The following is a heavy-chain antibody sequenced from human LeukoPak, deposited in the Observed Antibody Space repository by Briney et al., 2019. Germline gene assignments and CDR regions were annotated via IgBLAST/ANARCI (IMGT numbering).Heavy chain of an antibody. CDR3: ARVKGYRYGYWDYSYGMDV. CDR1: GFTFSSYW. V-gene: IGHV3-74*01. D-gene: IGHD5-18*01. Sequence: GGSLRLSCAASGFTFSSYWMHCVRRARGEALVWVSRINSDGSSTIYADSVKGRFTISRDNANNTLYLEMNGLRAEDTAVYYCARVKGYRYGYWDYSYGMDVWGQGTTVTVSS. CDR2: INSDGSST. J-gene: IGHJ6*02.